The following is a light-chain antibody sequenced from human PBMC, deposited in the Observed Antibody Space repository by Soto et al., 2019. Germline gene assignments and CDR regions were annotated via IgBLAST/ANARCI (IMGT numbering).Light chain of an antibody. CDR3: QQRGKFPSP. J-gene: IGKJ2*01. CDR1: KSVDRY. Sequence: QSPNTLCLSPKGTANLSCRASKSVDRYVAWYPPEVGQAPRLLIYDAYSRATGVGARFTGSGSARDFSLTIAILEPEDFAVYYCQQRGKFPSPFGPGTK. V-gene: IGKV3-11*02. CDR2: DAY.